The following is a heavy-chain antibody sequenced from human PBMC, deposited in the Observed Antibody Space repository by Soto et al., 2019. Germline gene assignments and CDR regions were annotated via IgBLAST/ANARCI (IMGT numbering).Heavy chain of an antibody. CDR2: IKQDGSEK. CDR3: PREKPLVGTIDY. V-gene: IGHV3-7*05. J-gene: IGHJ4*02. D-gene: IGHD1-26*01. Sequence: EVQLVASGGGLVQPGGSLRLSCAASGFTFSSYWMRWVRQAPGKGLEWVANIKQDGSEKYYVDSVKGRFTISRDNAKNSLYLQMNSLRAEDTAVYYFPREKPLVGTIDYWGQGTLVTVSS. CDR1: GFTFSSYW.